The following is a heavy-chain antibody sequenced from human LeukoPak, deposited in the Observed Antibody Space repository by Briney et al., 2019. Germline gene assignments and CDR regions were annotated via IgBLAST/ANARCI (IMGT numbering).Heavy chain of an antibody. CDR2: IGGSGVNT. Sequence: GGSLRLSCAASGFTFSSYGMHWVRQAPGKGLEWVSGIGGSGVNTYYADSVKGRFTISRDNAKNSLYLQMNSLRAEDTALYYCAKGGSSSWYGNFDYWGQGTLVTVSS. D-gene: IGHD6-13*01. J-gene: IGHJ4*02. CDR3: AKGGSSSWYGNFDY. V-gene: IGHV3-21*04. CDR1: GFTFSSYG.